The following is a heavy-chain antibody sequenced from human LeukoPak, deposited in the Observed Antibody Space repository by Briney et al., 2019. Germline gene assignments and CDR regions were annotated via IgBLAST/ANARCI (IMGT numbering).Heavy chain of an antibody. CDR1: GFTLDDYA. J-gene: IGHJ4*02. Sequence: GGSLRLSCAASGFTLDDYAMHWVRQAPGKGLEWVSPISWDGAWTYYTDSVKGRFTVSRDNSKNSLYLQMNSLRNEDTALYYCARDRVDDYFFFDFWGQGTLVTVSS. D-gene: IGHD2/OR15-2a*01. CDR2: ISWDGAWT. CDR3: ARDRVDDYFFFDF. V-gene: IGHV3-43*01.